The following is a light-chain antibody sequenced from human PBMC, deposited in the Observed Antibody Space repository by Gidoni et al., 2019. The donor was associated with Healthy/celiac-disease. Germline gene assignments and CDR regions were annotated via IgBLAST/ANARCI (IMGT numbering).Light chain of an antibody. CDR1: SPNIGNNY. CDR3: GTWDSSLSAVV. V-gene: IGLV1-51*01. J-gene: IGLJ2*01. Sequence: QSVLTQPPSVSAAPRQKVTISCSGSSPNIGNNYVSWYQQLPGTAPKLLIYDKNKRPSGIPDRFSGSKSGTSATLGITGLQTGDEADYYCGTWDSSLSAVVFGGGTKLTVL. CDR2: DKN.